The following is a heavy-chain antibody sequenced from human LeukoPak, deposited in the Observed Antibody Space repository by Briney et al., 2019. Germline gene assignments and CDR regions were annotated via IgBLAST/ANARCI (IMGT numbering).Heavy chain of an antibody. CDR1: GYTFTSYY. CDR3: ARGGVEEYYYDSSGYSHFDP. V-gene: IGHV1-46*01. CDR2: INPSGGST. Sequence: ASVKVSCKASGYTFTSYYMHWVRQAPGQGLEWMGIINPSGGSTSYAQKFQGRVTMTRDMSTSTVYMELSSLRSEDTAVYYCARGGVEEYYYDSSGYSHFDPWGQGTLVTVSS. D-gene: IGHD3-22*01. J-gene: IGHJ5*02.